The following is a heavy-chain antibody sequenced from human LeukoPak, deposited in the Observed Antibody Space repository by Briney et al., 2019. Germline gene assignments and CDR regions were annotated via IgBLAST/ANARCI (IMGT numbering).Heavy chain of an antibody. V-gene: IGHV4-59*01. CDR2: IYYSGST. D-gene: IGHD3-22*01. J-gene: IGHJ6*03. Sequence: SETLSLTCTVSGGSISSYYWSWIRQPPGKGLAWIGYIYYSGSTNYNPSLKSRVTISVDTSKNQFSLKLSSVTAADTAVYYCARESGDSSGYYYDYYYYYMDVWGKGTTVTVSS. CDR1: GGSISSYY. CDR3: ARESGDSSGYYYDYYYYYMDV.